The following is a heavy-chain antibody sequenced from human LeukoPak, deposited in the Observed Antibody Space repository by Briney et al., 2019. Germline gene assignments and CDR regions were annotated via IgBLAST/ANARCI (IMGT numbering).Heavy chain of an antibody. V-gene: IGHV3-53*01. CDR2: IYSGGST. Sequence: GGPLRLSCAASGFILDDYGMSWVRQAPGKGLEWVSVIYSGGSTYYADSVKGRFTISRDNSKNTLYLQMNSLRAEDTAVYYCASGGGHAFDYWGQGTLVTVSS. CDR3: ASGGGHAFDY. CDR1: GFILDDYG. J-gene: IGHJ4*02. D-gene: IGHD2-15*01.